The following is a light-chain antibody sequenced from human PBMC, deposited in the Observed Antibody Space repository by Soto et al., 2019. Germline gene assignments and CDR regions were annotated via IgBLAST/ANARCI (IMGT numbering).Light chain of an antibody. CDR1: QGISSY. V-gene: IGKV1-8*01. CDR3: QPYYRYPRT. CDR2: AAY. J-gene: IGKJ1*01. Sequence: AIRMTQSPSSFSASTGDRVTITCRASQGISSYLAWYQQKQGKATKLLISAAYTLQSGFPTRFSGSGSGTVLTIIICCLESEDLATYYCQPYYRYPRTFGQGTKVAIK.